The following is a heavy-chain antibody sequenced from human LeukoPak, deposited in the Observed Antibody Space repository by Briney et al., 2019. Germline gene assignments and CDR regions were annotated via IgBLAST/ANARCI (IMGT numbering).Heavy chain of an antibody. J-gene: IGHJ4*02. D-gene: IGHD3-10*01. CDR3: ATVPRMVRGGPGDY. Sequence: GGSLRPSCAASGFTFSSYGMSWGRQAPGKGLGWVSGISGGGGSTYYADSVKGRFTISGDNSKNTLYLQMNSLRAEDTAVYYCATVPRMVRGGPGDYWGQGTLVTVSS. CDR1: GFTFSSYG. V-gene: IGHV3-23*01. CDR2: ISGGGGST.